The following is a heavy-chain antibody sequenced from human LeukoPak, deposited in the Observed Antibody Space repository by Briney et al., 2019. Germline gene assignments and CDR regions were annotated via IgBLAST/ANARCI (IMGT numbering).Heavy chain of an antibody. V-gene: IGHV4-34*01. D-gene: IGHD6-13*01. CDR1: GGSCIGYY. CDR2: INHSGST. CDR3: AREKPSISAAFDAFDI. J-gene: IGHJ3*02. Sequence: SETLSLTCAVYGGSCIGYYWSWIRQPPGKGLEWIGEINHSGSTNYSPSLKSRVTISVDTSKNQFSLKLSSVTAVDTAVCYCAREKPSISAAFDAFDIWGQGTMVTVSS.